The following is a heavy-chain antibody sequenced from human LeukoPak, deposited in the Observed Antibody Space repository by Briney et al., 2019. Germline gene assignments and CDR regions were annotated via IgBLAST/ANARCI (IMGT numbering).Heavy chain of an antibody. D-gene: IGHD2-2*01. Sequence: SETLSLTCNVSGGSVSSYYWSWIRQPPGKGLEWIGYVYSSGSTNYNPSLKSRVTISVDTSKNQFSLKLNSVTAADTAVYYCARHPLGYCSSPKCHDAFDIWGQGTTVTVSS. V-gene: IGHV4-59*08. CDR2: VYSSGST. CDR3: ARHPLGYCSSPKCHDAFDI. CDR1: GGSVSSYY. J-gene: IGHJ3*02.